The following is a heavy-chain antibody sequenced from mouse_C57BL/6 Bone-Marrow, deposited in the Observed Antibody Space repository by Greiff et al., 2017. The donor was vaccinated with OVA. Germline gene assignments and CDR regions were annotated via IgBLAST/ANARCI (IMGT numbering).Heavy chain of an antibody. CDR3: CYYYSSSPWFAY. CDR1: GYSFTDYN. V-gene: IGHV1-39*01. D-gene: IGHD1-1*01. CDR2: INPNYGTT. Sequence: VQLQHSGPELVKPGASVKISCKASGYSFTDYNMNWVKQSNGKSLEWIGVINPNYGTTSYTQKFKGKATLTVDQSSSTAYMQLNRLTSEDSAVYYCCYYYSSSPWFAYWGQGTLVTVSA. J-gene: IGHJ3*01.